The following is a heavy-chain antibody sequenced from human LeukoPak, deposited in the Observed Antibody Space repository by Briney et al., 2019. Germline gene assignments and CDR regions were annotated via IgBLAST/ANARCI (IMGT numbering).Heavy chain of an antibody. Sequence: SETLSLTCTVSGGSISSSSYYWSWIRQPPGKGLEWIGEINHSGSTNYNPSLKSRVTISVDTSRNQFSLKLSSVTAADTAVYYCARVVVVPAAYYFDYWGQGTLVTVSS. D-gene: IGHD2-2*01. CDR1: GGSISSSSYY. J-gene: IGHJ4*02. V-gene: IGHV4-39*07. CDR2: INHSGST. CDR3: ARVVVVPAAYYFDY.